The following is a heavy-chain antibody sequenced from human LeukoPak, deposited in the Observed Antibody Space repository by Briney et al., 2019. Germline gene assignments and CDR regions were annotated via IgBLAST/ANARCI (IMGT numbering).Heavy chain of an antibody. D-gene: IGHD2-2*01. V-gene: IGHV3-11*06. J-gene: IGHJ6*02. Sequence: GGSLRLSCAASGLRFSGQYMIWIRQAPGKGLEWVAFISGSGTDTFYADSVKGRFTISRDNTKNSLYLQMNGLRAEDTAVYYCAKAHCSSTSCYPNYYYYYGMDVWGQGTTVTVSS. CDR3: AKAHCSSTSCYPNYYYYYGMDV. CDR1: GLRFSGQY. CDR2: ISGSGTDT.